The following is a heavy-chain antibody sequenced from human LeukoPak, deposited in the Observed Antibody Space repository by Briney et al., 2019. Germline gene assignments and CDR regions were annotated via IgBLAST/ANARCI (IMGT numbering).Heavy chain of an antibody. D-gene: IGHD3-22*01. Sequence: PGGSLRLSCAASGFTFSSYEMNWVRQAPGKGLEWVSYISSSGSTIYYADSVKGRFTTSRDSAKNTLYLQMNSLRAEDTAVYYCARVAERYYYDSSGYSDYYYYYMDVWGKGTTVTISS. V-gene: IGHV3-48*03. CDR3: ARVAERYYYDSSGYSDYYYYYMDV. J-gene: IGHJ6*03. CDR1: GFTFSSYE. CDR2: ISSSGSTI.